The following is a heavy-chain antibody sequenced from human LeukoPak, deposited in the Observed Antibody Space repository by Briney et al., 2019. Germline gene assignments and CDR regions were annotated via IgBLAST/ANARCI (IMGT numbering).Heavy chain of an antibody. CDR1: GFPFSTYS. CDR3: AREGSYIDY. Sequence: PGMSPRLSCAASGFPFSTYSMDWVRQAPGKGLEWVSSISSGSSYVYYADSVKGRFTISRDNAKNSLYLQMNSLRAEDTAVYYCAREGSYIDYWGQGTLVTVSS. D-gene: IGHD1-26*01. J-gene: IGHJ4*02. V-gene: IGHV3-21*01. CDR2: ISSGSSYV.